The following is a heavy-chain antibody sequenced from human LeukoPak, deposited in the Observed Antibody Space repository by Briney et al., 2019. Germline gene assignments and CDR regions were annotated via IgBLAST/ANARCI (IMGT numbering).Heavy chain of an antibody. Sequence: ASVKVSCKASGYFYTSYYMHWVRQAPGQGLEWMGIINPSGGSTSYAQKFQGRVTMTRDTSTSTVYMELRSLRSEDTAVYYCARGDSSGDFGYWGQGTLVTVSS. D-gene: IGHD3-22*01. V-gene: IGHV1-46*01. CDR1: GYFYTSYY. J-gene: IGHJ4*02. CDR3: ARGDSSGDFGY. CDR2: INPSGGST.